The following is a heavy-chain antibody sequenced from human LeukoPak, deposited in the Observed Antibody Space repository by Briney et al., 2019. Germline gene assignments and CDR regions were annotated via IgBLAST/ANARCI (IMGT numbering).Heavy chain of an antibody. Sequence: SGTLSLTCAVSGGSISSTNWWSWVRQPPGKGLEWIGEIYHSGSTNYNPSLKSRVTISVDKSKNQFSLKLSSVTAADTAVYYCARGGYYGSGSSPWFFDYWGQGTLVTVSS. CDR2: IYHSGST. CDR1: GGSISSTNW. CDR3: ARGGYYGSGSSPWFFDY. V-gene: IGHV4-4*02. J-gene: IGHJ4*02. D-gene: IGHD3-10*01.